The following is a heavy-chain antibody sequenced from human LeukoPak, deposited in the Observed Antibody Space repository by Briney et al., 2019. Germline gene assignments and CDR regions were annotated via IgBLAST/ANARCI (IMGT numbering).Heavy chain of an antibody. V-gene: IGHV3-53*05. J-gene: IGHJ4*02. D-gene: IGHD6-13*01. CDR1: EFTVSTNH. Sequence: PGGSLRLSCAASEFTVSTNHMSWVRQAPGKGLEWVSVIYSGGSTYYADSVKGRFTISRDNPKNTLYLQMNSLRAEDTAVYFCATAPLYSSSWYFRGYFDDWGQGTLVTVSS. CDR2: IYSGGST. CDR3: ATAPLYSSSWYFRGYFDD.